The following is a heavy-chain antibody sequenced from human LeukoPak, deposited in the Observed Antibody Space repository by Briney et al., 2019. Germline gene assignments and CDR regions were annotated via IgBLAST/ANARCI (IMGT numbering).Heavy chain of an antibody. CDR1: GGSISSYY. Sequence: SETLSLTCTVSGGSISSYYWSWIRQPPGKGLEWIGYIYYSGSTNYNPSLKSRVTISVDTSKNQFSLKLSSVTAADTAVYYCATLAVSGTNWYFDLWGRGTLVTVSS. D-gene: IGHD6-19*01. CDR2: IYYSGST. J-gene: IGHJ2*01. V-gene: IGHV4-59*01. CDR3: ATLAVSGTNWYFDL.